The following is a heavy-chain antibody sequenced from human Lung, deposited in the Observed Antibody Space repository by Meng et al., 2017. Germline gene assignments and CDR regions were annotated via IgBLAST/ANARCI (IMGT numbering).Heavy chain of an antibody. CDR3: ARYVFDSSSLYSNWFDP. J-gene: IGHJ5*02. CDR2: IHYSGST. CDR1: GGSISSGTYY. V-gene: IGHV4-31*03. Sequence: QVQLQESGPGLVKPSQTLSLTCTVPGGSISSGTYYWGWIRQLPGKGLEWIAYIHYSGSTYYSPSLKSRVTISVDTSKNQLSLKLGSMTAADTAVYYCARYVFDSSSLYSNWFDPWGQGTLVTVSS. D-gene: IGHD3-22*01.